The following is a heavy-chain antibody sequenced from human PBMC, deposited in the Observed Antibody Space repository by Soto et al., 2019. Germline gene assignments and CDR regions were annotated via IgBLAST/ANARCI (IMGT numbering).Heavy chain of an antibody. CDR2: INHSGRT. J-gene: IGHJ4*01. CDR3: ARGPYYDF. CDR1: GGSFSGYY. Sequence: SETLSLPCAVYGGSFSGYYWSWIRKSPGKGLEWIGEINHSGRTKYNPSLNSRLTISVDTSKIQFSLKLSSVTASDTAVYYCARGPYYDFWGQGTPVTVSS. V-gene: IGHV4-34*01.